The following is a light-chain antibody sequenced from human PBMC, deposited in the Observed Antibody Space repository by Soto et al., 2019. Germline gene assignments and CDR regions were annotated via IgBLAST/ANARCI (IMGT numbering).Light chain of an antibody. CDR2: RNN. CDR3: ATWDDSLSGFVV. V-gene: IGLV1-47*01. CDR1: SSNIGTNF. J-gene: IGLJ2*01. Sequence: QSVLIQPPSVSGTPGQRVTISCSGSSSNIGTNFVYWYQHLPRTAPRLLIYRNNQRPSGVPDRFSGSQSGTSASLAISGLRSDDEAHYYCATWDDSLSGFVVFGGGTQLTVL.